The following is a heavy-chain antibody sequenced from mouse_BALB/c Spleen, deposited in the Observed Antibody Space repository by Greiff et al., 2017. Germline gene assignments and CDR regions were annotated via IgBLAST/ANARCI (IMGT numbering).Heavy chain of an antibody. Sequence: QVTLNVSGPGILQPSQTLSLTCSFSGFSLSTSGMGVSWIRQPSGKGLEWLAHIYWDDDKRYNPSLKSRLTISKDTSRNQVFLKITSVDTADTATYYCARREGYAMDYWGQGTSVTVSS. CDR1: GFSLSTSGMG. V-gene: IGHV8-12*01. J-gene: IGHJ4*01. CDR3: ARREGYAMDY. CDR2: IYWDDDK.